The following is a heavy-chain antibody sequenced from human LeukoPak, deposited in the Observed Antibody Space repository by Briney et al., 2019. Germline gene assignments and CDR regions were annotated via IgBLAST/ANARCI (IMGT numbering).Heavy chain of an antibody. Sequence: GGSLRLSCAASGFTFSNYWMHWVRQVPGKGLVWISPINSDGSGTKYADSVKGRFTISGDNAKNTLYLQMNSLRAEDTAVYYCARGGYTSSWYTDYWGQGTLVTVSS. D-gene: IGHD6-13*01. CDR2: INSDGSGT. J-gene: IGHJ4*02. CDR3: ARGGYTSSWYTDY. V-gene: IGHV3-74*03. CDR1: GFTFSNYW.